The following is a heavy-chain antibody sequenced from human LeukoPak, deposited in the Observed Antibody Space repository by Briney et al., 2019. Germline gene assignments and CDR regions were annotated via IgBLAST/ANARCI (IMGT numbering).Heavy chain of an antibody. J-gene: IGHJ4*02. CDR1: GFTFSSYA. CDR2: ISYDGSNK. V-gene: IGHV3-30-3*01. CDR3: ARDERY. Sequence: GGSLRLSCAASGFTFSSYAMHWVRQAPGKGLEWVAVISYDGSNKYYADSVKGRFTISRDNSKNTLNLQMNSLRAEDTAVYYCARDERYWGQGTLVTVSS.